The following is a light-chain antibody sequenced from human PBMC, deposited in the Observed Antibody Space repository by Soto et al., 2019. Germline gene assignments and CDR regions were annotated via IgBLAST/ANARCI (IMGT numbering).Light chain of an antibody. CDR3: QHYGETPIT. V-gene: IGKV3-20*01. CDR2: GAS. J-gene: IGKJ5*01. CDR1: QSVSRR. Sequence: PGGRATLSCRASQSVSRRLAWYXHRXGQXXRXXXSGASMRASGVPVRFSGSGYGTDFTLTISRLEPEDFAVYYCQHYGETPITFGLGKRLEIK.